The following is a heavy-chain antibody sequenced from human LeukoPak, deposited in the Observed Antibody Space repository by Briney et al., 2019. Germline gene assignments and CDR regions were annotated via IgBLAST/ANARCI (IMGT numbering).Heavy chain of an antibody. D-gene: IGHD6-13*01. J-gene: IGHJ3*02. V-gene: IGHV3-49*04. CDR3: TSIAAAGTGGAFDI. Sequence: QSEGSLRLSCTASGFTFGDYAMSWVRQAPGKGLEWVGFIRSKAYGGTTEYAASVKGRFTISRDDSKSIAYLQMNSLKTEDTAVYYCTSIAAAGTGGAFDIWGQGTMVTVSS. CDR1: GFTFGDYA. CDR2: IRSKAYGGTT.